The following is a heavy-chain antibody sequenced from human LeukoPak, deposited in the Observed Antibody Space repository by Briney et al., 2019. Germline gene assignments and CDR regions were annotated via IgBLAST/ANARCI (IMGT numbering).Heavy chain of an antibody. CDR2: VSYDGARK. D-gene: IGHD3-3*02. Sequence: PGRSLRLSCVASGFTLSDFALHWVSRAPGRGLEWVAAVSYDGARKYYADSVKGRFTISRDDSRNTVYLQMNSVRIEDTAEYYCAKGGGVAGYYPFIGQIFDLWGRGSLVIVSS. CDR3: AKGGGVAGYYPFIGQIFDL. V-gene: IGHV3-30*04. J-gene: IGHJ2*01. CDR1: GFTLSDFA.